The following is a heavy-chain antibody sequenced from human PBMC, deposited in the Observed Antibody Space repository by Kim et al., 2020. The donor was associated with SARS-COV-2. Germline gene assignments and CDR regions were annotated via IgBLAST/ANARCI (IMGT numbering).Heavy chain of an antibody. J-gene: IGHJ4*02. CDR3: ARDPRGEQLAEDPPFDY. V-gene: IGHV4-30-4*01. D-gene: IGHD6-13*01. CDR2: IYYSGST. Sequence: SETLSLTCTVSGGSISSGDYYWSWIRQPPGKGLEWIGYIYYSGSTYYNPSLKSRVTISVDTSKNQFSLKLSSVTAADTAVYYCARDPRGEQLAEDPPFDYWGRGTLVTVSS. CDR1: GGSISSGDYY.